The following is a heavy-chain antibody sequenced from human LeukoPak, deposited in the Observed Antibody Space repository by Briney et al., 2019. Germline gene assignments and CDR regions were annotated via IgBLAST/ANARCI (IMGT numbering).Heavy chain of an antibody. Sequence: SETLSLTCTVSGGSISSGGYSWSWIRQHPGKGLEWIGYIYYSGSTYYNPSLKSRVTISVDTSKNQFSLKLSSVTAADTAVYYCAREKTSLLWFGEPHDAFDIWGQGTMVTVSS. CDR1: GGSISSGGYS. CDR2: IYYSGST. J-gene: IGHJ3*02. V-gene: IGHV4-31*03. CDR3: AREKTSLLWFGEPHDAFDI. D-gene: IGHD3-10*01.